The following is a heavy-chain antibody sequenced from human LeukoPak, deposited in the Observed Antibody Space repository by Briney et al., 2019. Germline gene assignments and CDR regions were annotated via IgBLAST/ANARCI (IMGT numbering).Heavy chain of an antibody. CDR3: ARNTRGSDY. D-gene: IGHD1/OR15-1a*01. V-gene: IGHV4-34*01. J-gene: IGHJ4*02. CDR1: GGSFSGYY. CDR2: INHSGST. Sequence: SETLSLTCAVYGGSFSGYYWSWIRQPPGKGLEWIGEINHSGSTNYNPSLKSRVTISVDTSKNQFSLKLSSGTAADTAVYYCARNTRGSDYWGQGTLVTVSS.